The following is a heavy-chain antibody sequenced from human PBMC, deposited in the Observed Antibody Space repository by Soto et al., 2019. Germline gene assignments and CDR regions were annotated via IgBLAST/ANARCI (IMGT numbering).Heavy chain of an antibody. Sequence: QVQLQQWGAGLLKPSETLSLTCAVYGGFVSSGSYYWSWIRQPPGNGLEWIGAMSHSGGTHFNPSLKSRVTISVDTSKNQFSLKMSSVTAADTALYYCARVERGTATTVVDAFDIWGPGTMVTVSS. V-gene: IGHV4-34*01. CDR2: MSHSGGT. D-gene: IGHD1-1*01. CDR3: ARVERGTATTVVDAFDI. J-gene: IGHJ3*02. CDR1: GGFVSSGSYY.